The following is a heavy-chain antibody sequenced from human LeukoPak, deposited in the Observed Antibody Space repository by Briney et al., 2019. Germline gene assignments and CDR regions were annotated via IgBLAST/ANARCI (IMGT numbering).Heavy chain of an antibody. V-gene: IGHV1-2*02. Sequence: ASVTVSCKASGYTFTGYYIHWVRQAPGQGVEWMGWINPNSGGTNYAQKFQGRVTITRDRAISTAYMEMSRMRSEETAVYYCERDSGPSRCPTWFYFYYMDVWGKGTTVTVSS. CDR2: INPNSGGT. CDR3: ERDSGPSRCPTWFYFYYMDV. CDR1: GYTFTGYY. J-gene: IGHJ6*03. D-gene: IGHD3-9*01.